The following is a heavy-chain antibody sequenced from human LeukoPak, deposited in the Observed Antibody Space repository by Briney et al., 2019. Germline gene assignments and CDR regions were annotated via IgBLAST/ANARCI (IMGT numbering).Heavy chain of an antibody. Sequence: SGPTLVKPTRTLTLTCTFSGFSLSTSGVGVGWIRQPPGKALEWLALIYWDDDKRYSPSLKSRLTITKDTSKNQVVLTMTNMDPVDTATYYCAHTMWDSSSWSEYFQHWGQGTLITVSS. D-gene: IGHD6-13*01. V-gene: IGHV2-5*02. CDR3: AHTMWDSSSWSEYFQH. J-gene: IGHJ1*01. CDR2: IYWDDDK. CDR1: GFSLSTSGVG.